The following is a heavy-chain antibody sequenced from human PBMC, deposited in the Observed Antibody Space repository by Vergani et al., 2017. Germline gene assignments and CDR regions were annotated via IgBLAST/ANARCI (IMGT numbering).Heavy chain of an antibody. CDR2: IYYSGST. V-gene: IGHV4-31*03. CDR3: ARDNAPVTDFYGMDV. J-gene: IGHJ6*02. D-gene: IGHD3-3*01. Sequence: QLQLQESGPGLVKPSQTLSLTCTVSGGSISSGGYYWSWIRQHPGKGLEWIGYIYYSGSTYYNPSLKSRVTISVDTSKNQFSLKLSSVTAADTAVYYCARDNAPVTDFYGMDVWGQGTTVTVSS. CDR1: GGSISSGGYY.